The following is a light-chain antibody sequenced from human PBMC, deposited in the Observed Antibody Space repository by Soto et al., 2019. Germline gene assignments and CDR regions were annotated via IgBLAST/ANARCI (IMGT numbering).Light chain of an antibody. CDR1: NSDVGAYNY. CDR2: DVS. J-gene: IGLJ3*02. Sequence: QSALTQPASVSGSPGQSITISCTGTNSDVGAYNYVSWYQDHPGKAPKLMIFDVSNRPSGVSDRFSGSKSGNAASLIISGLQAEDEADYYCSSYTTNNSWVFGGGTKLTVL. V-gene: IGLV2-14*03. CDR3: SSYTTNNSWV.